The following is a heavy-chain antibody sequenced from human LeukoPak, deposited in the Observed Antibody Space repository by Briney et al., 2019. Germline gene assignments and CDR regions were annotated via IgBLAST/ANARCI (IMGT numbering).Heavy chain of an antibody. CDR3: ARISAYYYDCSGYLDY. CDR1: GFTFSSYS. D-gene: IGHD3-22*01. J-gene: IGHJ4*02. CDR2: ISSSSSYI. V-gene: IGHV3-21*01. Sequence: PGGSLRLSCAASGFTFSSYSMNWVRQAPGKGLEWVSSISSSSSYIYYADSVKGRFTISRDNAKNSLYLQMHSLRAEDTAVYYCARISAYYYDCSGYLDYWGQGTLVTVSS.